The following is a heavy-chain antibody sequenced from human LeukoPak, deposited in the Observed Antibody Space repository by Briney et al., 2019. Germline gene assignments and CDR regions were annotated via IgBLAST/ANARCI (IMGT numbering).Heavy chain of an antibody. J-gene: IGHJ3*02. D-gene: IGHD3-3*01. CDR1: GFSFTSYW. Sequence: GGSLRLSCVASGFSFTSYWTSWVREAPGKGLEFVANINQDAGTTNYVDSVKGRFTISRDNAENSLYLQMSSLRAEDTALYYCARDPEWSSFDIWGQGIRVTVSS. CDR2: INQDAGTT. V-gene: IGHV3-7*01. CDR3: ARDPEWSSFDI.